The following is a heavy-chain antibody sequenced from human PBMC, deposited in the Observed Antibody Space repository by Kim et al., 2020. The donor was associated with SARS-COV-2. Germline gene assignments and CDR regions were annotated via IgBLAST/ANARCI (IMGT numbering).Heavy chain of an antibody. D-gene: IGHD6-19*01. CDR3: ARVRIAVASGSYFDL. J-gene: IGHJ2*01. Sequence: PPLKSRVPMSVDTSKHQFSLKRSSVTAADTAVYYCARVRIAVASGSYFDLWGRGTLVTVSS. V-gene: IGHV4-4*07.